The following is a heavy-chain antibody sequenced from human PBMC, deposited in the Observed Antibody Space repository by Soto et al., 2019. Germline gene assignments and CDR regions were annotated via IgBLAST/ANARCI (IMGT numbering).Heavy chain of an antibody. J-gene: IGHJ5*02. D-gene: IGHD3-10*01. CDR1: GFPFDDYA. CDR3: VKDMSGWSVGESPSPVDA. Sequence: EVQLVESGGALVQPGGSLRLSCAASGFPFDDYAMHWVRQAPGKGLEWVSSIGWNSFNFYYAESLKGRFTISRDNAQNSRFLEMRSLRGEDTALYYCVKDMSGWSVGESPSPVDAGGQGTRVPVSS. V-gene: IGHV3-9*01. CDR2: IGWNSFNF.